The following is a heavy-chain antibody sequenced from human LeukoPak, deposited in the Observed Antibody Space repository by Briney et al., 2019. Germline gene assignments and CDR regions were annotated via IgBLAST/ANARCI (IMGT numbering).Heavy chain of an antibody. Sequence: GGSLRLSCAASGFTFSSYAMSWVRQAPGKGLEWVSAISGSGGSTYYADSVKGRFTLSRDNSKNTLYLQMNSLRAEDTAVYYCAKQDCSSTSCYEFDPWGQGTLVTVSS. CDR3: AKQDCSSTSCYEFDP. CDR2: ISGSGGST. D-gene: IGHD2-2*01. J-gene: IGHJ5*02. V-gene: IGHV3-23*01. CDR1: GFTFSSYA.